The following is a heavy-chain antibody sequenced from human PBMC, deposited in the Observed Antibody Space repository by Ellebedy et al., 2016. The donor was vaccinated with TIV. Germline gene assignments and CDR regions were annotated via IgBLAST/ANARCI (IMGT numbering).Heavy chain of an antibody. CDR3: AEEGGSSRGASGMDV. V-gene: IGHV3-53*05. J-gene: IGHJ6*02. CDR1: GFTVSNNY. CDR2: IYSGGSA. D-gene: IGHD6-6*01. Sequence: GESLKISCAASGFTVSNNYMSWVRQAPGKGLEWVSVIYSGGSAYYADSVKGRFAISRDISKNTLYLQMNSLRVDDTAVYYWAEEGGSSRGASGMDVWGQGTAVVVSS.